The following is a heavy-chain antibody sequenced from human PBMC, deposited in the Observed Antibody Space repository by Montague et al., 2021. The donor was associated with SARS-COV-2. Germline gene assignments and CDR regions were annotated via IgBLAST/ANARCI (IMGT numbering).Heavy chain of an antibody. Sequence: RRLSCAASGFTLSSYDMHWVRQAPGKGLEWVAVIWYDGSNQYYGDSXXGRFTISRDNSKNTLYLQMNSLRAEDTAVYYCAREYSAPRWFGEYNRYGMDVWGQGTTVTVSS. CDR3: AREYSAPRWFGEYNRYGMDV. V-gene: IGHV3-33*08. CDR1: GFTLSSYD. CDR2: IWYDGSNQ. J-gene: IGHJ6*02. D-gene: IGHD3-10*01.